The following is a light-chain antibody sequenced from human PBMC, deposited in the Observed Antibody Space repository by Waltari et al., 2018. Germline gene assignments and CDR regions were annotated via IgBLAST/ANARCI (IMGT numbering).Light chain of an antibody. V-gene: IGKV3-20*01. J-gene: IGKJ4*01. CDR2: GAS. CDR3: QHYGTSPEVT. Sequence: EIVLTQSPGTLSLSPGERATLSCRASQSVSSSSLAWYQQKPGQAPRLVIYGASSRATGSPDRFSGSGSGTDFTLTISRLEPEDFAVYYCQHYGTSPEVTFGGGTKVEIK. CDR1: QSVSSSS.